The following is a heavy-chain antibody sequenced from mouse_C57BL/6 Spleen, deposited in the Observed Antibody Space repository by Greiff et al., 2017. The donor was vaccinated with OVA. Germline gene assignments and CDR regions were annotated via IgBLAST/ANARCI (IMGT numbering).Heavy chain of an antibody. CDR1: GYSITSGYY. Sequence: VQLQQSGPGLVKPSQSLSLTCSVTGYSITSGYYWNWIRQFPGNKLEWMGYISYDGSNNYNPSLKNRISITRDTSKNQFFLKLNSVTTEDTATYYCARDDFTTAWDYWGQGTSVTVSS. J-gene: IGHJ4*01. CDR3: ARDDFTTAWDY. D-gene: IGHD1-2*01. CDR2: ISYDGSN. V-gene: IGHV3-6*01.